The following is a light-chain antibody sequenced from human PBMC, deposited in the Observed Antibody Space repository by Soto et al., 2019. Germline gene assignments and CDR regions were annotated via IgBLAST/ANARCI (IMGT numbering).Light chain of an antibody. CDR3: QQSYSTPYT. Sequence: DIPMTHSPSSLSASEGDRVTITCRASQNINNYLNWYQQKVGQAPRLLIYAASSLQSGVPSRFSGSGSGTDFTLTISSMQAEDFATYFCQQSYSTPYTFGRGTKLEI. CDR2: AAS. J-gene: IGKJ2*01. CDR1: QNINNY. V-gene: IGKV1-39*01.